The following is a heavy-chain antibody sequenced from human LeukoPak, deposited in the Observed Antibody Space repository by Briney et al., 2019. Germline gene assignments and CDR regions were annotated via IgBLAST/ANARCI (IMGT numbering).Heavy chain of an antibody. CDR3: AGTLRDSSGWYGPFDY. J-gene: IGHJ4*02. D-gene: IGHD6-19*01. CDR1: GFTFSSYN. V-gene: IGHV3-21*01. CDR2: ISTSSSYI. Sequence: GGSLRLSCAASGFTFSSYNMNWVRQAPGKGLEWVSFISTSSSYIHYADSVKGRFTISRDNAKNSLYLQMNSLRAEDTAVYYCAGTLRDSSGWYGPFDYWGQGALVTVSS.